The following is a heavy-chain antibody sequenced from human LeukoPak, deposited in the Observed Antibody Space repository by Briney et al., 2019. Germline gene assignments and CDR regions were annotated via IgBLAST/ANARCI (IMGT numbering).Heavy chain of an antibody. V-gene: IGHV4-59*01. CDR1: GDSISSYY. CDR2: IYYSGNT. D-gene: IGHD1-26*01. Sequence: SSETLSLTCTVSGDSISSYYWSWIRQPPRKGLEWIGYIYYSGNTDYNPSLQSRVTISVDTSKNQFSLKLSSVTAADTAVYYCARKSGSSVGGLFDYWGQGTLVTVSS. CDR3: ARKSGSSVGGLFDY. J-gene: IGHJ4*02.